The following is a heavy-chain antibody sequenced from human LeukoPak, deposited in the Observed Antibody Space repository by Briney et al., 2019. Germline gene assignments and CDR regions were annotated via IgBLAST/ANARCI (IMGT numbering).Heavy chain of an antibody. CDR3: ARGRPGSSVTYFDY. CDR1: GGSISSYY. J-gene: IGHJ4*02. D-gene: IGHD1-26*01. CDR2: IYYSGST. Sequence: SETLSLTCTVSGGSISSYYLSWIRQPPGKGLEWIGYIYYSGSTNYNPSLKSRVTISVDTSKNQFSLKLSSVTAADTAVYYCARGRPGSSVTYFDYWGQGTLVTVSS. V-gene: IGHV4-59*01.